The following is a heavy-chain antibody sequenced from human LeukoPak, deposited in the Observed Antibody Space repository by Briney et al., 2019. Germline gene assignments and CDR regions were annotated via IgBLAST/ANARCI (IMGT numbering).Heavy chain of an antibody. V-gene: IGHV1-46*01. D-gene: IGHD6-13*01. J-gene: IGHJ4*02. CDR1: GYTFTTYY. Sequence: ASVKVSCKSSGYTFTTYYMHGVRQAPGQGLEWMGIINPSGGNTNYAQKFQGRVTMTRDTSTSTVYMELSSLRSEDTAVYYCARSSIAAPFDNWGQGTLVTVSS. CDR2: INPSGGNT. CDR3: ARSSIAAPFDN.